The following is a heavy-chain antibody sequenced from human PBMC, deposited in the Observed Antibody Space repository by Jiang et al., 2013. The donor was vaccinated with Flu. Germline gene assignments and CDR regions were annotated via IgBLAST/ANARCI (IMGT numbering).Heavy chain of an antibody. CDR1: GYTFTSYD. CDR3: ARGGNVRGVIYLAYYYGMDV. V-gene: IGHV1-8*02. D-gene: IGHD3-10*01. Sequence: GAEVKKPGASVKVSCKASGYTFTSYDINWVRQATGQGLEWMGWMNPNSGNTGYAQKFQGRVTMTRNTSVSTAYMELSSLRSEDTAVYYCARGGNVRGVIYLAYYYGMDVWGQGTTVTVSS. J-gene: IGHJ6*02. CDR2: MNPNSGNT.